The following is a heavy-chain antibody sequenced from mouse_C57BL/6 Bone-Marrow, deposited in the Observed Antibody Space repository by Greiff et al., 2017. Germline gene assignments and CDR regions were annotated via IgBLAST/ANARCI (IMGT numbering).Heavy chain of an antibody. D-gene: IGHD2-4*01. J-gene: IGHJ4*01. V-gene: IGHV5-4*01. CDR3: ARDGINYYAMYY. CDR2: ISDGGSYT. CDR1: GFTFSSYA. Sequence: EVQLVESGGGLVKPGGSLKLSCAASGFTFSSYAMSWVRQTPEKRLEWVATISDGGSYTYYPDNVKGRFTISRDNAKNNLYLQMSHLKSEDTAMYYCARDGINYYAMYYWGQGTSVTVSS.